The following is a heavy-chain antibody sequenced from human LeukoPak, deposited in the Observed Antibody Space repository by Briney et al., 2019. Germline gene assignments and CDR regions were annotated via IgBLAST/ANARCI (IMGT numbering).Heavy chain of an antibody. CDR2: IYYSGST. CDR3: ARDRGDIDYYDSSGWGKTFYGMDV. Sequence: SQTLSLTCTVSGGSISSYCWSWIRQPPGKGLEWIGYIYYSGSTNYNLSLKSRVIISVDTSKNQFSLKLSSVTAADTAVYFCARDRGDIDYYDSSGWGKTFYGMDVWGQGTTVTVSS. J-gene: IGHJ6*02. V-gene: IGHV4-59*01. CDR1: GGSISSYC. D-gene: IGHD3-22*01.